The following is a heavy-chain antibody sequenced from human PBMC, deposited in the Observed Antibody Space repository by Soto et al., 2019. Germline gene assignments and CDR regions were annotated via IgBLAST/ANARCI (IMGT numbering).Heavy chain of an antibody. CDR2: ISAYNGKT. Sequence: QVHLVQSGTEVKMPGASVKVSCKASGFTFTSYAFTWVRQAPGQGLEWMGWISAYNGKTNYARNFRGRVTMTTDSSTSTVYMELGSLTSAATAVYFCARDFTGWPPDGVDSWGQGTLVSVSA. J-gene: IGHJ4*02. D-gene: IGHD3-16*01. CDR3: ARDFTGWPPDGVDS. V-gene: IGHV1-18*01. CDR1: GFTFTSYA.